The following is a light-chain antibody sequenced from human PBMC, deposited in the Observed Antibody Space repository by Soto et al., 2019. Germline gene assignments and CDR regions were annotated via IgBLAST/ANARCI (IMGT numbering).Light chain of an antibody. CDR3: QHYNSYSEA. J-gene: IGKJ1*01. Sequence: DLQLTQPPSTLSGSVGDRLTITCRASQTISSWLAWYQQKPGKAPKLMIYKASTLKSGVPSRFSGSGSGTECTLTISSLQPDDFATYYCQHYNSYSEALGQGTKVDI. CDR2: KAS. V-gene: IGKV1-5*03. CDR1: QTISSW.